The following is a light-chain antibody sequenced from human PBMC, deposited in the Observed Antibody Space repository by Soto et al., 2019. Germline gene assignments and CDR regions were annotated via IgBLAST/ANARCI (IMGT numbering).Light chain of an antibody. CDR1: QSVLYSSNNKNY. CDR3: QQYYSTPWT. Sequence: DIVMTQSPDSLAVSLGERATINCKSSQSVLYSSNNKNYLAWYQQKQGQPPKVLTYWASTRESGVPDRFSGSGSGTDFTLTISSLQAEDVAVYYCQQYYSTPWTFGQGTKVEIK. V-gene: IGKV4-1*01. CDR2: WAS. J-gene: IGKJ1*01.